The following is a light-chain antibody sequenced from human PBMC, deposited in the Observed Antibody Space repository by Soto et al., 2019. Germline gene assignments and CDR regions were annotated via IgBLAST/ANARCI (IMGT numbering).Light chain of an antibody. CDR3: QQYNNWPFT. V-gene: IGKV1-5*01. Sequence: DIQMTQSPSTLSASVGDRVTITCRASQSISSWLAWYQQKPGKAPKLLIYDASSLESGVPSRFSGSGSGTEFTLTISSLQSEDCAVYYCQQYNNWPFTFGPGTKVDIK. CDR1: QSISSW. J-gene: IGKJ3*01. CDR2: DAS.